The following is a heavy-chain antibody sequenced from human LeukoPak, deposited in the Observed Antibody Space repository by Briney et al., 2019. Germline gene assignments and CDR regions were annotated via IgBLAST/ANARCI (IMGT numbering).Heavy chain of an antibody. Sequence: SETLSLTCAVYGGSFSGYYWSWIRQPPGQGLEWIGGINHSVSTNNNPSLKSRVTISVDTPKNQFSLKLSSVTAADTAVYYCARLADRYYYYYYYMDVWGKGTTVTVSS. D-gene: IGHD2-15*01. CDR2: INHSVST. J-gene: IGHJ6*03. CDR3: ARLADRYYYYYYYMDV. CDR1: GGSFSGYY. V-gene: IGHV4-34*01.